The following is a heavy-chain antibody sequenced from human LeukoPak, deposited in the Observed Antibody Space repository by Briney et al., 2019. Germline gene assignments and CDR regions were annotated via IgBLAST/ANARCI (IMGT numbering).Heavy chain of an antibody. CDR3: ARAPSGSSGWYVVH. Sequence: ASVKVSCKASGYTFTSYGISWVRQAPGQGLEWMGWISTYNGNTNYAQKFQGRVTMTTDTSTSTAYMELRSLRSDDTAVYYCARAPSGSSGWYVVHRGQGTLVIVSS. D-gene: IGHD6-19*01. V-gene: IGHV1-18*01. CDR1: GYTFTSYG. J-gene: IGHJ4*02. CDR2: ISTYNGNT.